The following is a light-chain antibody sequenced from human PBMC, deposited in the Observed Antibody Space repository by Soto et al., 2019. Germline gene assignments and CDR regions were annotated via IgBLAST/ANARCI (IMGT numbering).Light chain of an antibody. Sequence: QSVLTQPPSASGSPGQSVTISCTGTSSDVGKYDYVSWFQHHPGKAPKLIIYGVTNRPSGVSNRFSGSKSGNTASLTISGLQAEDEADYYCSSFTTRSTYVVLGGGTKLTVL. CDR1: SSDVGKYDY. CDR3: SSFTTRSTYVV. J-gene: IGLJ2*01. V-gene: IGLV2-14*01. CDR2: GVT.